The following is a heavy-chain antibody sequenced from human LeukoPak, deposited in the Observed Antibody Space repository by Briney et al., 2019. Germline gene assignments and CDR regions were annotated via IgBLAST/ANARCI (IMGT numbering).Heavy chain of an antibody. Sequence: PSQTLSLTCTVSGGSISSGSYYWSWIRQPAGKGLEWIGRIYTSGSTNHNPSLNSRVTISADTSKNQFSLKLSSVTAADTAVYYCARTKEYTTSSFDYSRQGTLVTVSS. CDR1: GGSISSGSYY. D-gene: IGHD6-6*01. CDR2: IYTSGST. V-gene: IGHV4-61*02. J-gene: IGHJ4*02. CDR3: ARTKEYTTSSFDY.